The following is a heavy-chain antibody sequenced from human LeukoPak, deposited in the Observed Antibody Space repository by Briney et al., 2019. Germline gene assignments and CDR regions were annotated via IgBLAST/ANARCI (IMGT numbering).Heavy chain of an antibody. CDR3: ARDVGDYYDSSGYYQTGDY. J-gene: IGHJ4*02. Sequence: GGSLRLSCAASGFTFSDYYMSWIRQAPGKGLAWVSYISSSSSYTNYADSVKGRFTISRDNAKNSLYLQMNSLRAEDTAVYYCARDVGDYYDSSGYYQTGDYWGQGTLVTVSS. D-gene: IGHD3-22*01. CDR2: ISSSSSYT. CDR1: GFTFSDYY. V-gene: IGHV3-11*06.